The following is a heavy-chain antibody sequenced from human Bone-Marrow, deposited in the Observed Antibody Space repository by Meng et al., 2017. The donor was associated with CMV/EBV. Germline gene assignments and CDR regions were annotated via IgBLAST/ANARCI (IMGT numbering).Heavy chain of an antibody. CDR1: GYTFTGYY. Sequence: ASVKVSCKASGYTFTGYYMHWVRQAPGQGLEWMGWLKPNSGGTNYAQKFQGRVTMTRDTSISTAYMELSRLRSDDTAVYYGARGDSNSWNKLHYYYYYGKDVWGQGTTVTVSS. J-gene: IGHJ6*02. CDR3: ARGDSNSWNKLHYYYYYGKDV. CDR2: LKPNSGGT. D-gene: IGHD6-13*01. V-gene: IGHV1-2*02.